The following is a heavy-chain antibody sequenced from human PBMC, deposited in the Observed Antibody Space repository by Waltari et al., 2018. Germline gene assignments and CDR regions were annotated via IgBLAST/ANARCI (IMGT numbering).Heavy chain of an antibody. J-gene: IGHJ4*02. Sequence: EVXLXEXGGGLVQPGXSLRLSXAXSXXTXXSXAMSWVRQAPGEGVEWVSVIYSGGSSTYYAXSVEGRXTISRDNSXXXLYLXXNSLXAXDXXXYYCAXXGVXYXEGSXGQGTLXXXXS. CDR3: AXXGVXYXEGS. CDR1: XXTXXSXA. V-gene: IGHV3-23*03. D-gene: IGHD3-22*01. CDR2: IYSGGSST.